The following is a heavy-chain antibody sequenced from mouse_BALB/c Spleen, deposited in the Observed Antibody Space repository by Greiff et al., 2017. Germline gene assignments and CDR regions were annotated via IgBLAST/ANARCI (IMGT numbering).Heavy chain of an antibody. Sequence: EVQVVESGGGLVKPGGSLKLSCAASGFAFSSYDMSWVRQTPEKRLEWVAYISSGGGSNYYPDTVKGRFTISRDNAKNTLYLQMSSLKSEDTAMYYCARPYGNYNAMDYWGQGTSVTVSS. CDR2: ISSGGGSN. D-gene: IGHD2-10*02. V-gene: IGHV5-12-1*01. CDR1: GFAFSSYD. CDR3: ARPYGNYNAMDY. J-gene: IGHJ4*01.